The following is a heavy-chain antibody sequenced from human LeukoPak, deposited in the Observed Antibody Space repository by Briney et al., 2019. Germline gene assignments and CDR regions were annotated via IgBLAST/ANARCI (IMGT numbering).Heavy chain of an antibody. CDR2: IDGSGDTI. J-gene: IGHJ4*02. CDR3: SRRFDC. Sequence: GESLRLSCAASGFTFSDYSMNWVRQAPGKGLEWVSYIDGSGDTIYYADSVKGRFTISRDNAKNSPDLQMNSLRDEDTAVYYCSRRFDCWGQGTLVNVSS. CDR1: GFTFSDYS. V-gene: IGHV3-48*02.